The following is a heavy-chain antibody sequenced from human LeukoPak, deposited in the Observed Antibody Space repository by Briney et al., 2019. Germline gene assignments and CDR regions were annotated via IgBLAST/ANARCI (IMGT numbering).Heavy chain of an antibody. CDR1: GFSFSSYG. CDR2: IWYDGSNG. J-gene: IGHJ4*02. Sequence: GGSLRLSCAAPGFSFSSYGMHWVRQAPGKGLEWVAAIWYDGSNGYYEDSVKGRFTISRDNSKNTLYLQMNSLRAEDTAVYYCAKNNDYVWGSYRPESYFDYWGQGTLVTVSS. CDR3: AKNNDYVWGSYRPESYFDY. D-gene: IGHD3-16*02. V-gene: IGHV3-33*06.